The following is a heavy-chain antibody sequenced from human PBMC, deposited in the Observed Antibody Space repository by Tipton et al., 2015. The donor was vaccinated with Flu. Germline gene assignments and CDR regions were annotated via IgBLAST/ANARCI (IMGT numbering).Heavy chain of an antibody. CDR1: GYIFTTYD. D-gene: IGHD5/OR15-5a*01. J-gene: IGHJ4*02. CDR2: MNPDSGDT. CDR3: ARGGRSLPNYDF. Sequence: QSGPEVKKSGASVRVSCKASGYIFTTYDINWVRQATGQGLEWMGWMNPDSGDTGYAQKFQGRVTMTRDSSVSSAYLELNSLGSEDTAVYYCARGGRSLPNYDFWGQGTLLTVSS. V-gene: IGHV1-8*01.